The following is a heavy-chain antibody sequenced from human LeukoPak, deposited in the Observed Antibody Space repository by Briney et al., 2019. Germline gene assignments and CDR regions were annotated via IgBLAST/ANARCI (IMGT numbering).Heavy chain of an antibody. CDR1: GGSFSGDY. CDR2: INHSGST. V-gene: IGHV4-34*01. Sequence: SETLSLTCAVYGGSFSGDYWSWIRQPPGKGLEWTGEINHSGSTNYNPSLKSRVTISVDTSKNQFSLKLSSVTAADTAVYYCARGEVGTFDYWGQGTLVTVSS. CDR3: ARGEVGTFDY. D-gene: IGHD3-10*01. J-gene: IGHJ4*02.